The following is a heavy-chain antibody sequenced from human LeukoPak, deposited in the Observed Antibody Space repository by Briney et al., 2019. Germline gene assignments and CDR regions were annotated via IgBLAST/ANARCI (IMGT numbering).Heavy chain of an antibody. D-gene: IGHD6-6*01. CDR1: GGSISSGGYY. Sequence: SETLSLTCTVSGGSISSGGYYWSWIRQPPGKGLEWIGYIYYSGSTNYNPSLKSRVTISVDTSKNQFSLKLSSVTAADTAVYYCARCIAARPGAYYYYGMDVWGQGTTVTVSS. CDR3: ARCIAARPGAYYYYGMDV. J-gene: IGHJ6*02. V-gene: IGHV4-61*08. CDR2: IYYSGST.